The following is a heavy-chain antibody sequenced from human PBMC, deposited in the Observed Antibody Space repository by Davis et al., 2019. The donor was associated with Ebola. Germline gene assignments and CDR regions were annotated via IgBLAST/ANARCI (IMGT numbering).Heavy chain of an antibody. CDR2: MSPYSGIT. Sequence: AASVKVSCKSSGGSFSSYAISWVRQAPGQGLEWMGWMSPYSGITNYPQKFQGRVTMTADTSTSTAYMELRSLRSDDTAVYYCASRSWYGPRFDYWGQGTLVTVSS. D-gene: IGHD6-13*01. V-gene: IGHV1-18*01. CDR1: GGSFSSYA. J-gene: IGHJ4*02. CDR3: ASRSWYGPRFDY.